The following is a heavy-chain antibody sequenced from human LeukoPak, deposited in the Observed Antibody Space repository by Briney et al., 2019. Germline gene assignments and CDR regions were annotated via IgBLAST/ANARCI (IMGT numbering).Heavy chain of an antibody. Sequence: PSETLSLTCTVSGGSISSSSYYWGWIRQPPGKGLEWIGSIYYSGSTYYNPSLKSRVTISVDTSKNQFSLKLSSMTAADTAVYYCARVALAAAVAIHWFDPWGQGTLVTVSS. CDR2: IYYSGST. D-gene: IGHD6-13*01. J-gene: IGHJ5*02. CDR3: ARVALAAAVAIHWFDP. CDR1: GGSISSSSYY. V-gene: IGHV4-39*01.